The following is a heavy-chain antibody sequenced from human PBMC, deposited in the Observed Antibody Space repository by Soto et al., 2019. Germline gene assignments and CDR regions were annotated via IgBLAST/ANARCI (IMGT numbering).Heavy chain of an antibody. Sequence: QVQLVQSGAEVKKPGSSVQVSCKASGGTFSSYAISWVRQAPGQGLEWMGGIIPISGTANYAQKSQGRVTSTADKSRSTGYLQLSSLRTEDTAVDYCERPLLVRAAPPYLGMYVWGQGTTVAVSS. CDR3: ERPLLVRAAPPYLGMYV. J-gene: IGHJ6*02. D-gene: IGHD2-2*01. CDR2: IIPISGTA. V-gene: IGHV1-69*06. CDR1: GGTFSSYA.